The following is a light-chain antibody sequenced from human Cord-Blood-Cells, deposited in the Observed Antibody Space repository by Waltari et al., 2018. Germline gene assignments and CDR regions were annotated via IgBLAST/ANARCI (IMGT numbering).Light chain of an antibody. CDR2: DVS. CDR1: SSDVGGSHH. J-gene: IGLJ3*02. CDR3: SSYTSSSTLV. Sequence: QSALTQPASVSGSPGQSITISCPRTSSDVGGSHHVPWYQQHPGKAPKLMIYDVSKRPSGVSNRFSGSKSGNTASLTISGLQAEDEADYYCSSYTSSSTLVFGGGTKLTVL. V-gene: IGLV2-14*01.